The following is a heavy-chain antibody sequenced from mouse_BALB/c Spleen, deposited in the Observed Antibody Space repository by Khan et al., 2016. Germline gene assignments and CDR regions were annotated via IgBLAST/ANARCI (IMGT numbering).Heavy chain of an antibody. CDR3: ARAGYYGYLVN. Sequence: EVELEESGGGLVQPGGSLKLSCAASGCDFSRYWTSWVRQAPGKGLEWIGEINPDSSTINYTPSLKDKFIIPRDNAKNTLYLQMSKVGSEDTALYYCARAGYYGYLVNWGQGTLVTVSA. CDR2: INPDSSTI. D-gene: IGHD1-1*01. J-gene: IGHJ3*01. CDR1: GCDFSRYW. V-gene: IGHV4-1*02.